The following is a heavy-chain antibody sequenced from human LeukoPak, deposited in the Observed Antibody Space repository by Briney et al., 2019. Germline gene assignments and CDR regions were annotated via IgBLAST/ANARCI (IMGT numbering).Heavy chain of an antibody. CDR2: INPNSGGT. J-gene: IGHJ4*02. D-gene: IGHD5-24*01. V-gene: IGHV1-2*02. CDR1: GYTFTGYY. Sequence: ASVKLSCKASGYTFTGYYMHWVRQAPGQGVEWMGWINPNSGGTNYAQKFQGRVTMTRDTSVSTAYMELSRLRSDDTAVYYCARDLGDGYNYSSYWGQGTLVTVSS. CDR3: ARDLGDGYNYSSY.